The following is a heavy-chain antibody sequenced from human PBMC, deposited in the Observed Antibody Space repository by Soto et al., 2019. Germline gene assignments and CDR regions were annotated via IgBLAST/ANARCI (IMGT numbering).Heavy chain of an antibody. D-gene: IGHD1-26*01. V-gene: IGHV1-69*12. CDR1: GGTFSSYA. CDR2: IIPIFGTA. J-gene: IGHJ5*02. Sequence: QVQLVQSGAEVKKPGSSVKVSCKASGGTFSSYAISWVRQAPGQGLEWMGGIIPIFGTANYAQKFQGRVTITADEXTXXAYMELSSLRSEDTAVYYCARVPSRSIPKMDWFDPWGQGTLVTVSS. CDR3: ARVPSRSIPKMDWFDP.